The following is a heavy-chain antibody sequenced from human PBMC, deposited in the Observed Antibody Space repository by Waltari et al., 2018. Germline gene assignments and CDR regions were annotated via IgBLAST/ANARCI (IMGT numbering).Heavy chain of an antibody. D-gene: IGHD5-12*01. CDR1: GFTFSSYA. CDR3: ARGGPSGYDSYGY. CDR2: IYSGGRT. J-gene: IGHJ4*02. V-gene: IGHV3-23*03. Sequence: EVQLLESGGGLVQPGGSLRLSCAASGFTFSSYAMSWVRQAPGKGLEWVSVIYSGGRTYYADSVKGRFTISRDNSKNTLYLQMNSLRAEDTAVYYCARGGPSGYDSYGYWGQGTLVTVSS.